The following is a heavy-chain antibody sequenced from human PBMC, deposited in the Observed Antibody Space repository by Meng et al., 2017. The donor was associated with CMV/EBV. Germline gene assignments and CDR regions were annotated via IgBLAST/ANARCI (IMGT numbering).Heavy chain of an antibody. J-gene: IGHJ6*02. Sequence: GGSLRLSCAASGFTFSSYWMSWVRQAPGKGLEWVANIKQDGSEKYYVDSVKGRFTISRDNAKNSLYLQMNSLRAEDTAVYYCARASYDFWSGYSPYYYYGMDVWGQGTTVTVSS. CDR2: IKQDGSEK. CDR1: GFTFSSYW. V-gene: IGHV3-7*04. D-gene: IGHD3-3*01. CDR3: ARASYDFWSGYSPYYYYGMDV.